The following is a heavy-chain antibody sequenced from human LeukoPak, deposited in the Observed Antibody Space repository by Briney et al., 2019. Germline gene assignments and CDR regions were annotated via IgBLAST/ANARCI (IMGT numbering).Heavy chain of an antibody. V-gene: IGHV4-34*01. CDR3: ARLRYFDY. Sequence: KSSETLSLTCTVSGGSISSYYWSWIRQPPGKGLEWIGEINHSGSTNYNPSLKSRVTISVDTSKNQFSLKLSSVTAADTAVYYCARLRYFDYWGQGTLVTVSS. J-gene: IGHJ4*02. CDR1: GGSISSYY. CDR2: INHSGST.